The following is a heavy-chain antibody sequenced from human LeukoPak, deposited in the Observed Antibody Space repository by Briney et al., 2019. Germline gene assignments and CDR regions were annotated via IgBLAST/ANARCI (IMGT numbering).Heavy chain of an antibody. CDR2: ISGNGGRT. D-gene: IGHD3-22*01. J-gene: IGHJ4*02. V-gene: IGHV3-23*01. Sequence: GGSLRLSCAASAFTFSSYAMSWVRQAPGKGLDWVSTISGNGGRTYYADSVKGRFTISRDNSKNTLYLQMNSLRAEDTAVYYCAKDPTYYYDSSGYPLDYWGQGTLVTVSS. CDR3: AKDPTYYYDSSGYPLDY. CDR1: AFTFSSYA.